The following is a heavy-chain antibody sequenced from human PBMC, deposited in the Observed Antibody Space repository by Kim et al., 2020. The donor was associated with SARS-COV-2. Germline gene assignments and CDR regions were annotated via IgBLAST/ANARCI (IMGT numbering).Heavy chain of an antibody. D-gene: IGHD3-10*01. CDR2: INPNSGGT. J-gene: IGHJ6*02. CDR1: GYTFTGYY. CDR3: ARARPGNYYGSGSYYKDYYYYYGMDV. Sequence: ASVKVSCKASGYTFTGYYMHWVRQAPGQGLEWMGWINPNSGGTNYAQKFQGWVTMTRDTSISTAYMELSRLRSDDTAVYYCARARPGNYYGSGSYYKDYYYYYGMDVWGQGTTVTVSS. V-gene: IGHV1-2*04.